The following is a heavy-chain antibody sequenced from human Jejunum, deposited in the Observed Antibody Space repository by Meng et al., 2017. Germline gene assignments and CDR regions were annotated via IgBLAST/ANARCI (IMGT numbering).Heavy chain of an antibody. J-gene: IGHJ4*02. CDR2: ITAGNGNT. V-gene: IGHV1-3*01. CDR3: ARDMPYSSGSFDF. D-gene: IGHD3-10*01. CDR1: VFSFISYA. Sequence: RLVQSWAEVKKPGGSGKVSFRATVFSFISYAIYWVRQAAGQSLEWMGWITAGNGNTKNSQKFQGRVTITRDTYASTAYMELSSLRFEDTAVYYCARDMPYSSGSFDFWGQGTLVTVSS.